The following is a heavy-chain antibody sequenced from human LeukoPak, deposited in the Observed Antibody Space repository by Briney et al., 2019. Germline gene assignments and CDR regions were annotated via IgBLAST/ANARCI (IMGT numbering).Heavy chain of an antibody. D-gene: IGHD3-3*01. CDR2: ISYDGSNK. Sequence: PGGSLRLSCAASGFTFSSYAMNLVRQAPGKGLEWVAVISYDGSNKYYADSVKGRFTISRDNSKNTLYLQMNSLRAEDTAVYYCAKDLSVRTYYDFWSGYYYGMDVWGQGTTVTVSS. CDR3: AKDLSVRTYYDFWSGYYYGMDV. J-gene: IGHJ6*02. CDR1: GFTFSSYA. V-gene: IGHV3-30*18.